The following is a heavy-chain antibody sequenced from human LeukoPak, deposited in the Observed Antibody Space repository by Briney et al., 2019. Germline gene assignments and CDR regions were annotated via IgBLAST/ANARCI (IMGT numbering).Heavy chain of an antibody. CDR2: ISSSSSTI. CDR1: GFTFSSYS. J-gene: IGHJ4*02. Sequence: GGSLRLSCAASGFTFSSYSMNWIRQAPGKGLEWVSYISSSSSTIYYADSVKGRFTISRNNAKNSLYLQMNSLRAEDTAVYYCARLMITFGGVIVPGFDYWGQGTLVTVSS. D-gene: IGHD3-16*02. CDR3: ARLMITFGGVIVPGFDY. V-gene: IGHV3-48*01.